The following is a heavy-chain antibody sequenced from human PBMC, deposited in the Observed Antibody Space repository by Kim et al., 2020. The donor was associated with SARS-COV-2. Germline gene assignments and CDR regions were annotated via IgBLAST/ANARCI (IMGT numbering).Heavy chain of an antibody. V-gene: IGHV1-69*04. J-gene: IGHJ4*02. CDR3: ARDAVKYSSSWYYNY. CDR1: GGTFSSYG. Sequence: SVKVSCKASGGTFSSYGISWVRQAPGQGLEWMGRIIPILGIANYAQKFQVRVTITADKSTSTAYMELSSLRSEDTAVYYCARDAVKYSSSWYYNYWGQGTLVTVSS. D-gene: IGHD6-13*01. CDR2: IIPILGIA.